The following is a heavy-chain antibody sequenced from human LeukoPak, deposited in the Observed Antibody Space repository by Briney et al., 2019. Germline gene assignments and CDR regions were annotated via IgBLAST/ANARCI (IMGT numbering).Heavy chain of an antibody. CDR2: SYYSGST. V-gene: IGHV4-59*01. J-gene: IGHJ3*02. CDR3: ARDRALRYFDWSREGDDAFDI. CDR1: GGSISSYY. D-gene: IGHD3-9*01. Sequence: SETLSLTCTVSGGSISSYYWSWIRQPPGKGLEWIGYSYYSGSTNYNPSLKSRVTISVDTSKNQFSLKLSSVTAADTAMYYCARDRALRYFDWSREGDDAFDIWGQGTMATVSS.